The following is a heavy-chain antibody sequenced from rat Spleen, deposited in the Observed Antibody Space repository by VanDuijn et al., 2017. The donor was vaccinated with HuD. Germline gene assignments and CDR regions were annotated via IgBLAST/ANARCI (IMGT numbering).Heavy chain of an antibody. CDR2: IWNTGGK. CDR1: GFSLTSYN. J-gene: IGHJ4*01. Sequence: QVQLKESGPGLVQPSQTLSLTCTVAGFSLTSYNVHWVRQPPGKGREWMGVIWNTGGKRYNSALKSRLSISKDTSKSQVFLKMNSLQTEDTATYYCARDMRSLYVMDAWGRGASVTVSS. D-gene: IGHD1-12*01. V-gene: IGHV2-41*01. CDR3: ARDMRSLYVMDA.